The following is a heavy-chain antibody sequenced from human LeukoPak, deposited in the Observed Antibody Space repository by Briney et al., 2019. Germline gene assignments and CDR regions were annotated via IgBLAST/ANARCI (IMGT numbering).Heavy chain of an antibody. V-gene: IGHV3-23*01. D-gene: IGHD3-9*01. Sequence: GGSLRLSCAASGFTFSSYAMSWVRQAPGKGLEWVSAISGSGGSTYYADSVKGRFTISRDNSKNTLYLQMNSLRAEDTAVYYCARDPFTDYDILTGLDYWGQGTLVTVSS. CDR2: ISGSGGST. J-gene: IGHJ4*02. CDR1: GFTFSSYA. CDR3: ARDPFTDYDILTGLDY.